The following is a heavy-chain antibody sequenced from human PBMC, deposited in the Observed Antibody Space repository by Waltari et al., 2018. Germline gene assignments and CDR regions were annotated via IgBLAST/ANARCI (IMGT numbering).Heavy chain of an antibody. Sequence: EVQLVQSGAEVKKPGATVKISCKVSGYTFTDYYMHWVQQAPGKGLEWMGLVDPEDGETIYAEKFQGRVTITADTSTDTAYMELSSLRSEDTAVYYCATGSRGQQLVPYYYYGMDVWGQGTTVTVSS. V-gene: IGHV1-69-2*01. CDR3: ATGSRGQQLVPYYYYGMDV. CDR2: VDPEDGET. J-gene: IGHJ6*02. CDR1: GYTFTDYY. D-gene: IGHD6-13*01.